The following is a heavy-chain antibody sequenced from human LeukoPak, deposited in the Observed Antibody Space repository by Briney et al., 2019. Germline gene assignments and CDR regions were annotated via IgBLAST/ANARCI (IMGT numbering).Heavy chain of an antibody. D-gene: IGHD4-23*01. Sequence: SETLSLTCAVSGVSISNSSSNCWSWVRQPPGKGLEWIGEIFHSGSTNYNPSLKSRVTISVDKSKNQFSLKLSSLTAADTALYHSARDLHGGNSYTSDWYFDLWGRGTLVTVSS. J-gene: IGHJ2*01. CDR3: ARDLHGGNSYTSDWYFDL. V-gene: IGHV4-4*02. CDR1: GVSISNSSSNC. CDR2: IFHSGST.